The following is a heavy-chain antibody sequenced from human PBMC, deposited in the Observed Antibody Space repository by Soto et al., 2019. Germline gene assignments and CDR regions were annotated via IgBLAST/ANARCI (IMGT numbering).Heavy chain of an antibody. CDR3: ARGRVVVPAAVMFNCLDP. Sequence: PSETLSLTCAISCAPITWGDYSWNWIRQPPGKGLEWIGYIFHGGSTYYNPSLRSRVTISVDRSRTQFSLKMSSVTAADTAVYCCARGRVVVPAAVMFNCLDPWGQGAQVTVSS. V-gene: IGHV4-30-2*01. J-gene: IGHJ5*02. CDR2: IFHGGST. CDR1: CAPITWGDYS. D-gene: IGHD2-2*01.